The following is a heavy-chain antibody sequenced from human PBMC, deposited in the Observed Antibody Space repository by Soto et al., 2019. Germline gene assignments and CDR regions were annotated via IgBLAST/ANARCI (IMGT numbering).Heavy chain of an antibody. CDR3: ARAQSRSGYAHYGMDV. D-gene: IGHD5-12*01. Sequence: GSLRLSCAASGFTFSSYAMHWVRQAPGKGLEWVAVISYDGSNKYYADSVKGRFTISRDNSKNTLYLQMNSLRAEDTAVYYCARAQSRSGYAHYGMDVWGQGTTVTVSS. CDR1: GFTFSSYA. J-gene: IGHJ6*02. V-gene: IGHV3-30-3*01. CDR2: ISYDGSNK.